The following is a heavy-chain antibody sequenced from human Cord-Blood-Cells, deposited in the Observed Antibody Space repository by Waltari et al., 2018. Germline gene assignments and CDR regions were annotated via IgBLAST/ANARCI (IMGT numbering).Heavy chain of an antibody. Sequence: QITLKESGPTLVKPTQTLTLTCTFSGFSLSTSGVGVGWIRQPPGKALEWLALIYWNDDKRYSPSLKSRLTITKDTSKNQVVLTMTNMDPVDTATYYCAHRDVVVAAFDYWGQGTLVTVSS. CDR2: IYWNDDK. CDR1: GFSLSTSGVG. CDR3: AHRDVVVAAFDY. J-gene: IGHJ4*02. V-gene: IGHV2-5*01. D-gene: IGHD2-15*01.